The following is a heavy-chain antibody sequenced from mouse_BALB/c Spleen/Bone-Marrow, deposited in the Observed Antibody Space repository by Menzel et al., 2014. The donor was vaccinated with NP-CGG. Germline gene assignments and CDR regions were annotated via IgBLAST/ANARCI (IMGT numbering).Heavy chain of an antibody. Sequence: EVQVVESGGDLVKPGGSLKLSCAASGISFSTYGMSWVRQTPDKRLEWVATISSGDSYTYYPDSVKGRFTISRDNAKNTLYLQMSSLKSEDTAMYYYAFITTVAYWGQGTLVTVSA. D-gene: IGHD1-1*01. CDR1: GISFSTYG. CDR2: ISSGDSYT. V-gene: IGHV5-6*01. J-gene: IGHJ3*01. CDR3: AFITTVAY.